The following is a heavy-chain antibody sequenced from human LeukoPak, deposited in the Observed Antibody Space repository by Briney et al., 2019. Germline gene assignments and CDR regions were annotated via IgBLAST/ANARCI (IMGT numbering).Heavy chain of an antibody. CDR2: IYYSGST. D-gene: IGHD3-22*01. CDR1: GDSISNYY. Sequence: SETLSLTCTVSGDSISNYYWTWIRQPPGKGLEWIGYIYYSGSTYYNPSLKSRVTISVDTSENQFSLRLSYVTAEDTAVYYCARVRDNYESSGYYCPYFDYWGQGTLVTVSS. J-gene: IGHJ4*02. V-gene: IGHV4-59*01. CDR3: ARVRDNYESSGYYCPYFDY.